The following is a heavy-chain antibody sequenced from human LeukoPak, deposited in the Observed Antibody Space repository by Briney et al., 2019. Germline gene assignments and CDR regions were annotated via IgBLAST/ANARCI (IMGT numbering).Heavy chain of an antibody. CDR2: IYTSGST. J-gene: IGHJ4*02. CDR1: GGSISSGSYY. V-gene: IGHV4-61*02. Sequence: SETLSLTCTVSGGSISSGSYYWSWIRQPAGKGLEWIGRIYTSGSTNYNPSLKSRVTMSVDTSKNQFSLKLSSVTAEDTAVYYCARRAGAYSHPYDYWGQGTLVTVSS. D-gene: IGHD4/OR15-4a*01. CDR3: ARRAGAYSHPYDY.